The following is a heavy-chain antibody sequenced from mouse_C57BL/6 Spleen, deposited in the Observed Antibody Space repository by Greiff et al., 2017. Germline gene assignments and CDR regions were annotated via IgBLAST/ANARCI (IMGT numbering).Heavy chain of an antibody. V-gene: IGHV1-82*01. D-gene: IGHD2-1*01. CDR1: GYAFSSSW. CDR2: IYPGDGDT. Sequence: VQLVESGPELVKPGASVKISCKASGYAFSSSWMNWVKQRPGKGLEWIGRIYPGDGDTNYNGKFKGKATLTADKSSSTAYMQLSSLTSEDSAVYFCAREGIYGKRYFDVWGTRTTVTVSS. J-gene: IGHJ1*03. CDR3: AREGIYGKRYFDV.